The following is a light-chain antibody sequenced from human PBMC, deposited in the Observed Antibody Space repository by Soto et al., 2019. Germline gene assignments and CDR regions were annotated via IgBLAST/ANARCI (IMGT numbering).Light chain of an antibody. V-gene: IGLV2-8*01. CDR2: EVS. J-gene: IGLJ2*01. CDR3: SSYAGSRILV. CDR1: SSDVGGSNY. Sequence: QSVLTQPPSASGSPGQSVTISCTGTSSDVGGSNYVSWYQQHPGKAPKLIIYEVSNRPSGVPDRFSGSKSGNTASLTVSGLQAEDEADYYCSSYAGSRILVFGGGTKLTVL.